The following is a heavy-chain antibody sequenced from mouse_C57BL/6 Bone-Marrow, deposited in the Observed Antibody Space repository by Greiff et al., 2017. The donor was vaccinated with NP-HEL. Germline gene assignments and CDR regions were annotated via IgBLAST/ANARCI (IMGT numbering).Heavy chain of an antibody. V-gene: IGHV10-1*01. J-gene: IGHJ2*01. CDR3: VRGRDYFDY. CDR2: IRSKSNNYAT. CDR1: GFSFNTYA. Sequence: EVKVVESGGGLVQPKGSLKLSCAASGFSFNTYAMNWVRQAPGKGLEWVARIRSKSNNYATYYADSVKDRFTISRDDSESMLYLQMNNLKTEDTAMYYCVRGRDYFDYWGQGTTLTVSS.